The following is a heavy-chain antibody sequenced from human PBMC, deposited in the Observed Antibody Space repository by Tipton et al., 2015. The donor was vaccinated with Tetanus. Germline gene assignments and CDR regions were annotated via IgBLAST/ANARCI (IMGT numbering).Heavy chain of an antibody. CDR2: IYYTGNT. Sequence: TLSLTCAVYGGSFSGYYWSWIRQSPGKGLEWIGYIYYTGNTYYNPSLKSRVTLSIDMSKNQFSLRLSSVTAADTAVYFCARRVVGATLDYWGQGSLVTVSS. CDR1: GGSFSGYY. J-gene: IGHJ4*02. CDR3: ARRVVGATLDY. D-gene: IGHD1-26*01. V-gene: IGHV4-34*09.